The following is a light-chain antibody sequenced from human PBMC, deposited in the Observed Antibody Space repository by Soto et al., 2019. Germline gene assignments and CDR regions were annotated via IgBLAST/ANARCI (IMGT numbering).Light chain of an antibody. V-gene: IGKV3-15*01. J-gene: IGKJ5*01. CDR2: GAS. Sequence: EIVFTQSPVTLSLSRVERATLSFMASQIVRSTLAWYQQKPGQSPRLLIYGASTRATGIPARFSGSGSGTEFTLTIRSLQSEDFAVYYCQQYNKWPPITCGQGTRRAI. CDR3: QQYNKWPPIT. CDR1: QIVRST.